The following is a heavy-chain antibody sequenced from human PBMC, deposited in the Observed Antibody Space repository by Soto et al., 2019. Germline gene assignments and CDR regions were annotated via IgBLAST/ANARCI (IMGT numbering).Heavy chain of an antibody. D-gene: IGHD5-18*01. J-gene: IGHJ4*02. CDR1: GFAFSSYG. CDR3: VSDRGYGHASVPYS. V-gene: IGHV3-30*03. Sequence: QAQLVESGGGVVQPGRSLRLSCAASGFAFSSYGMHWVRQAPGTGLEWVAVISYDGSLQYYADSVQGRFTISRDNSKNMVLLQMSSLRAEDTAVYYCVSDRGYGHASVPYSWGQGTLVSVSS. CDR2: ISYDGSLQ.